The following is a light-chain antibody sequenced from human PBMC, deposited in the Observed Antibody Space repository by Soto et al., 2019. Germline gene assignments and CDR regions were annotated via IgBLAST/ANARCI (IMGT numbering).Light chain of an antibody. Sequence: QSVLTQPPSASGTPGQRVTISCSGSSSNIGNNYLYWYQQLPGMAPKLLVYKNNQRPSGVPERFSGSKSGTSASLAISGLRSEAEADYYCATWDDSVSGYVFATGTKVTVL. J-gene: IGLJ1*01. CDR2: KNN. CDR1: SSNIGNNY. CDR3: ATWDDSVSGYV. V-gene: IGLV1-47*01.